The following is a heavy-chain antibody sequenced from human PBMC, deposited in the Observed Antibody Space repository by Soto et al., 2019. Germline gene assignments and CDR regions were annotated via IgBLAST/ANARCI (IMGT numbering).Heavy chain of an antibody. J-gene: IGHJ4*02. V-gene: IGHV4-39*01. CDR1: GGSIYRSGYY. CDR3: GKVLVGATGHTDSDS. CDR2: IDYNGVT. Sequence: PSETLSLTCTVSGGSIYRSGYYWGWIRQPPGRGLEWIGNIDYNGVTYSNPSLKSRVTISRDTSTNQFSLKLTSVTAADTALYYCGKVLVGATGHTDSDSWGPGTLVTVSS. D-gene: IGHD2-15*01.